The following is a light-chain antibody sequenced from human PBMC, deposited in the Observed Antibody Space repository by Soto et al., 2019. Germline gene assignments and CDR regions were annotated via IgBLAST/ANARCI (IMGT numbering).Light chain of an antibody. CDR3: ATWDGSLNGWV. Sequence: QSALTQPPSASGTPGQRVTISCSGSSSNIGSSTVNWYQQLPGTAPKLLIYSNYQRPSGVPDRFSGSKSGTSASLAISGLQSEDEADYYCATWDGSLNGWVFGGGTKLTVL. CDR1: SSNIGSST. CDR2: SNY. V-gene: IGLV1-44*01. J-gene: IGLJ3*02.